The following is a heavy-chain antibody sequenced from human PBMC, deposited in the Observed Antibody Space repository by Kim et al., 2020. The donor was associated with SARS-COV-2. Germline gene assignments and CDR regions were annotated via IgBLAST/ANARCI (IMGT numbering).Heavy chain of an antibody. J-gene: IGHJ6*02. CDR1: GFTFSSYW. V-gene: IGHV3-7*03. D-gene: IGHD2-2*01. Sequence: GGSLRLSCAASGFTFSSYWMSWVRQAPGKGLEWVANIKQDGSEKYYVDSVKGRFTISRDNAKNSLYLQMNSLRAEDTAVYYCARDTFSAAYCSSTSCYYYYGMDVWGQGTTVTVSS. CDR2: IKQDGSEK. CDR3: ARDTFSAAYCSSTSCYYYYGMDV.